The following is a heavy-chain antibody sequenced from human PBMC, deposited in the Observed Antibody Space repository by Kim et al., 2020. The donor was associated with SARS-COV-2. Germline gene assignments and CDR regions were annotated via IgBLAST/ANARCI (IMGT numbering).Heavy chain of an antibody. Sequence: GGSLRLSCAASGFTFSSYSMNWVRQAPGKGLEWISYISSSSSTIYYVDSVKGRFTISRDNAKNSVSLQMNSLRAEDTAVYYCAGRLDYWGQGSLVTVSS. CDR3: AGRLDY. D-gene: IGHD1-26*01. CDR1: GFTFSSYS. CDR2: ISSSSSTI. V-gene: IGHV3-48*01. J-gene: IGHJ4*02.